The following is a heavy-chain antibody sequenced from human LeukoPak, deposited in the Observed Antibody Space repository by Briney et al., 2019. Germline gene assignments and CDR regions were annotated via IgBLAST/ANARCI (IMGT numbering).Heavy chain of an antibody. CDR2: ISDSGGSA. Sequence: GGSLRLSCAASGFTFSSYAMSWVRQAPGKGLEWVSAISDSGGSAYYAGSVKGRFTISRDNSGNTLYLQMNSLRAEDTAVYYCAKAGATYNFWSGYFYWGQGALVTVSS. CDR1: GFTFSSYA. D-gene: IGHD3-3*01. CDR3: AKAGATYNFWSGYFY. J-gene: IGHJ4*02. V-gene: IGHV3-23*01.